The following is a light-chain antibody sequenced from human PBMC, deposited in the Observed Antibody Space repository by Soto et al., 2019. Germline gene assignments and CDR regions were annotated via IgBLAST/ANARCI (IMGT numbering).Light chain of an antibody. CDR3: CSYAGSYTLV. Sequence: QSVLTQPRSVSGSPGQAVTLSCTGTSSAVGGYHYVSWYQHHPGKAPKIIIYDVNKRPSGVHGPFSGSKSGNTDSLTSSVRQTEGEADYYCCSYAGSYTLVLGGGTKLTV. V-gene: IGLV2-11*01. J-gene: IGLJ3*02. CDR1: SSAVGGYHY. CDR2: DVN.